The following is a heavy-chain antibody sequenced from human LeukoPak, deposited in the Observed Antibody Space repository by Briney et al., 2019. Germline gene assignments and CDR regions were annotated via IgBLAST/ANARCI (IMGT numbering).Heavy chain of an antibody. J-gene: IGHJ6*03. D-gene: IGHD2-2*01. CDR1: GFTFDDYA. CDR2: ISWNSGSI. V-gene: IGHV3-9*01. CDR3: ARDRSSNYYYYMDV. Sequence: GGSLRLSCAASGFTFDDYAMHWVRHAPGKGLEWVSSISWNSGSIRYADSVKGRFTISRDNAENSLYLQMNSLRAEDTALYYCARDRSSNYYYYMDVWGKGTTVTVSS.